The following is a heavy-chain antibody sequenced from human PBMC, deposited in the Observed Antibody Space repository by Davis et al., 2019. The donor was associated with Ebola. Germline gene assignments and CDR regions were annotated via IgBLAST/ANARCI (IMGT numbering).Heavy chain of an antibody. CDR2: INHSGST. CDR1: GGSFSGYY. J-gene: IGHJ6*02. V-gene: IGHV4-34*01. Sequence: SETLSLTCAVYGGSFSGYYWSWIRQPPGKGLEWIGEINHSGSTNYNPSLKSRVTISVDTSKNQFSLKLSSMTAADTAVYYCARATYYYYYGMDVWGQGTTVTVSS. CDR3: ARATYYYYYGMDV.